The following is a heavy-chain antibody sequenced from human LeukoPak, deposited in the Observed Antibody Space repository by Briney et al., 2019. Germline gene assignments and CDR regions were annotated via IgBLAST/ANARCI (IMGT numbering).Heavy chain of an antibody. CDR1: GFTFDDSA. Sequence: SGGSLRLSCAASGFTFDDSAMHWVRHAPGKGLEWVSGISWNSGSIGYADSVKGRFTISRDNAKNSLYLQMNSLRAEDTAVYYCASNDVWSGLEAFDIWGQGTMVTVSS. CDR2: ISWNSGSI. J-gene: IGHJ3*02. D-gene: IGHD3-3*01. V-gene: IGHV3-9*01. CDR3: ASNDVWSGLEAFDI.